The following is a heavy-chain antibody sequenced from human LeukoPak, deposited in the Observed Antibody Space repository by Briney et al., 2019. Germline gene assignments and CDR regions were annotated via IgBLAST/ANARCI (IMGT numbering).Heavy chain of an antibody. CDR3: AGGYDSSGYYYHASDI. CDR2: INWNGGST. V-gene: IGHV3-20*04. J-gene: IGHJ3*02. D-gene: IGHD3-22*01. Sequence: GGSLRLSCAASGFTFDDYGMSWVRQAPGKGLEWVSGINWNGGSTGYADSVKGRFTISRDNAKNSLYLQMNSLRAEDTALYYCAGGYDSSGYYYHASDIWGQGTMVTVSS. CDR1: GFTFDDYG.